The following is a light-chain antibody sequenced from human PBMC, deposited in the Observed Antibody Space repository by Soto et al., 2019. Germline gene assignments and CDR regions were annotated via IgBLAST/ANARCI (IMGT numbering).Light chain of an antibody. CDR2: GAS. Sequence: EVVLTQSPGMLSLSPGERATLSCRASQSVSSSYLGWYQQRPGQAPRLLMYGASRRATGIPDRFSGSGSGTDFTLTISRLEPEDFAVYYWQQYGAQPYYFGQGTKLEIK. V-gene: IGKV3-20*01. CDR3: QQYGAQPYY. J-gene: IGKJ2*01. CDR1: QSVSSSY.